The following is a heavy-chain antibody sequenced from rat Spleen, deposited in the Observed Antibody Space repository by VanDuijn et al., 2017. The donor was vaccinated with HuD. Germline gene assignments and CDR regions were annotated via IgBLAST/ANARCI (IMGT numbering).Heavy chain of an antibody. CDR1: GFTFSDYY. D-gene: IGHD1-11*01. CDR2: ISYDGRVT. V-gene: IGHV5-29*01. CDR3: ATRDGGYPG. J-gene: IGHJ3*01. Sequence: EVQLVESDGGLVQPGRSLNLSCAASGFTFSDYYMAWVRQAPTKGLEWVASISYDGRVTYYRDSVKGRFTISRDNAKSTLYLQMDSLRSEDTATYYCATRDGGYPGWGQGTLVTVSS.